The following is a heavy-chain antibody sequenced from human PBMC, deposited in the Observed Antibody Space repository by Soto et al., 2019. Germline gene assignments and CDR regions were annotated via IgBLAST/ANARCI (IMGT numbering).Heavy chain of an antibody. D-gene: IGHD6-6*01. V-gene: IGHV3-74*01. CDR1: GFTFSSYW. CDR3: ARGATAARRLYYYYGMDV. J-gene: IGHJ6*02. Sequence: PGGSLRLSCAASGFTFSSYWMHWVRQAPGKGLVWVSRINSDGSSTSYADSVKGRFTISRDNAKNTLYLQMNSLRAEDTAVYYCARGATAARRLYYYYGMDVWGQGTTVTVSS. CDR2: INSDGSST.